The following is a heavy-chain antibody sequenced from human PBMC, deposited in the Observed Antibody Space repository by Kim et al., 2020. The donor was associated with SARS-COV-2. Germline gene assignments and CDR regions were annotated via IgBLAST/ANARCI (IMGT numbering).Heavy chain of an antibody. CDR3: ARGDCSSTSCYDNRANWFDP. Sequence: ASVKVSCKASGYTFTGYYMHWVRQAPGQGLEWMGRINPNSGGTNYAQKFQGRVTMTRDTSISTAYMELSRLRSDDTAVYYCARGDCSSTSCYDNRANWFDPWGQGTLVTVSS. J-gene: IGHJ5*02. CDR2: INPNSGGT. D-gene: IGHD2-2*01. CDR1: GYTFTGYY. V-gene: IGHV1-2*06.